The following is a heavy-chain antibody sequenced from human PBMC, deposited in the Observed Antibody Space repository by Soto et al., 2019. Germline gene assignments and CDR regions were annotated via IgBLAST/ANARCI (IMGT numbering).Heavy chain of an antibody. D-gene: IGHD6-13*01. V-gene: IGHV3-49*04. CDR2: IRAKAHGGAT. J-gene: IGHJ4*02. Sequence: GGSLRLSCTASGFNFADYAVHWVRQVPGKGLEWVSFIRAKAHGGATDYAASVKGRFTISRDDSKSIAYLQMNSLKTEDTALYYCTRAYSSSPLDYWGQGARVTVSS. CDR1: GFNFADYA. CDR3: TRAYSSSPLDY.